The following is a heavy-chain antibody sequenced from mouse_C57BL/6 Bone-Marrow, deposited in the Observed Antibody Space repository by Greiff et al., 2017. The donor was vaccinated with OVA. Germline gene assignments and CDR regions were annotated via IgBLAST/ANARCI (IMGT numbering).Heavy chain of an antibody. CDR2: IYPSDSET. Sequence: QVQLQQPGAELVRPGSSVKLSCKASGYTFTSYWMDWVKQRPGQGLEWIGNIYPSDSETHYNQKFKDKATLTVDKSSSTAYMQLSSLTSEDSAVYYCARSNYGNYLWYFDVWGTGTTVTVSA. V-gene: IGHV1-61*01. CDR1: GYTFTSYW. CDR3: ARSNYGNYLWYFDV. J-gene: IGHJ1*03. D-gene: IGHD2-1*01.